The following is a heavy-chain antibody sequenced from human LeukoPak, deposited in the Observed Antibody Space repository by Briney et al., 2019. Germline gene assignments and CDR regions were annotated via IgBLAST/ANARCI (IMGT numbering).Heavy chain of an antibody. J-gene: IGHJ4*02. V-gene: IGHV4-38-2*02. CDR1: GYSINSGYY. CDR3: VAGSGGDEWEPNGFDY. D-gene: IGHD1-26*01. CDR2: IYHSGSS. Sequence: PSETLSLTCTVSGYSINSGYYWGWIRQPPGKGLEWIGSIYHSGSSYYNPSLKSRVTILEDTPKKQFSLILSSVTAADTAVYYCVAGSGGDEWEPNGFDYWGQGTLVTVSS.